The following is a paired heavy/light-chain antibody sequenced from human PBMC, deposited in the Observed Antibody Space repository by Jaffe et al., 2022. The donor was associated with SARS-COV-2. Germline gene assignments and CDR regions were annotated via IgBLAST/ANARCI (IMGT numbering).Light chain of an antibody. V-gene: IGKV2D-29*01. CDR2: EVS. CDR3: MQSIQLPPT. J-gene: IGKJ1*01. Sequence: DIVMTQTPLSLSVTPGQPASISCKSSQSLLHSDGKTYLYWYLQKPGQPPQLLIYEVSNRFSGVPDRFSGSGSGTDFTLKISRVEAEDVGVYYCMQSIQLPPTFGQGTKVEIK. CDR1: QSLLHSDGKTY.
Heavy chain of an antibody. Sequence: EVQLLESGGGLVQPGGSLRLSCAASGFTFSSYAMSWVRQAPGKGLEWVSAISGSGGSTYYADSVKGRFTISRDNSKNTLYLQMNSLRAEDTAVYYCAKGWDGYSSGWHRDYYYYGMDVWGQGTTVTVSS. V-gene: IGHV3-23*01. CDR1: GFTFSSYA. CDR2: ISGSGGST. CDR3: AKGWDGYSSGWHRDYYYYGMDV. J-gene: IGHJ6*02. D-gene: IGHD6-19*01.